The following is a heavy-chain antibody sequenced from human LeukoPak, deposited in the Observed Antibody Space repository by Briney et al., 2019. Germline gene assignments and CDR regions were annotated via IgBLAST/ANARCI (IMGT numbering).Heavy chain of an antibody. Sequence: PSETLSLTCTVSGGSIRSLYWSWIRQPPGKGLEWIGYIFDSGSTDYNPSLKSRVTISIDTSKTQVSLKLSSVTAADTAVYYCARHRCSTTSCYWNWFDPWGQGTLVTVSS. D-gene: IGHD2-2*01. CDR2: IFDSGST. V-gene: IGHV4-59*08. CDR1: GGSIRSLY. CDR3: ARHRCSTTSCYWNWFDP. J-gene: IGHJ5*02.